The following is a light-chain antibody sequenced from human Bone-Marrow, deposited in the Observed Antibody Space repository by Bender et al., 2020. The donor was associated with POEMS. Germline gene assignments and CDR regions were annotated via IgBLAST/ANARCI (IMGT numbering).Light chain of an antibody. Sequence: QSALTQPASVSGSPGQSITISCTGTTSDVGSYVPVSWFQHHPGNAPKMIISDVNRRPSGISGRFSGSKSGKTASLTISGLQAEDEADYYCCSYAGRNRYVFGRGTKVTVL. CDR1: TSDVGSYVP. CDR2: DVN. V-gene: IGLV2-23*02. CDR3: CSYAGRNRYV. J-gene: IGLJ1*01.